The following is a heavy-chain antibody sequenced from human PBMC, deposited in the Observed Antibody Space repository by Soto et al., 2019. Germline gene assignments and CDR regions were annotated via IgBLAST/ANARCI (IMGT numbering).Heavy chain of an antibody. J-gene: IGHJ4*02. CDR3: ARRNEGSDY. V-gene: IGHV4-59*08. Sequence: QVQLQESGPGLVKPSETLSLTCTVSGGSINNYYWSWTRQPPGKGLEWIGYIYYSGSTNYNPSLKIRVTISVDTSKNQFSLKLRSVTAADTAVYYCARRNEGSDYWGQGTLVTVSS. CDR1: GGSINNYY. D-gene: IGHD1-1*01. CDR2: IYYSGST.